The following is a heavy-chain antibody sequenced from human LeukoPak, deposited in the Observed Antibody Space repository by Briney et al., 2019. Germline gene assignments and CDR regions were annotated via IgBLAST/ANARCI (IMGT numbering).Heavy chain of an antibody. D-gene: IGHD1-26*01. CDR3: ARALVGASSLYYFDY. J-gene: IGHJ4*02. CDR1: GGSISSYY. Sequence: PSETLSLTCTVSGGSISSYYWSWIRQPPGKGLEGIGYIYYSGSTNYNPSLKSRVTISVDTSKNQFSLKLSSVTAADTAVYYCARALVGASSLYYFDYWGQGTLVTVSS. V-gene: IGHV4-59*01. CDR2: IYYSGST.